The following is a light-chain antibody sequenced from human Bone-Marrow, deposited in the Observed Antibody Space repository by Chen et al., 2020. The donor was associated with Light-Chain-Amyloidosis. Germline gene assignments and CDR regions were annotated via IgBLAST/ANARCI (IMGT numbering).Light chain of an antibody. CDR1: SSNIGAGYD. Sequence: QSVLTQPPSVSGAPGQGVTIPCTGSSSNIGAGYDVHWYQQLPGTAPKLLIYGNSNRPSGVPDRFSGSKSGTSASLAITGLQAEDEADYYCQSYDSSLSGRYVFGTGTKVTVL. J-gene: IGLJ1*01. CDR3: QSYDSSLSGRYV. V-gene: IGLV1-40*01. CDR2: GNS.